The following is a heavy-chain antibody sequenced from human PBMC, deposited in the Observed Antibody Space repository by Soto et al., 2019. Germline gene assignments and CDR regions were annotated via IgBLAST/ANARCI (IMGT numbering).Heavy chain of an antibody. CDR1: GGSISSSSYY. Sequence: SETLSLTCTVSGGSISSSSYYWGWIRQPPGKGLEWIGSIYNSGYTYYKPSLKRKVTISVETSKKQLSLKLNSVTAADTAVYYCARHNGPLYVGYYYDMDVWGQGTTVT. D-gene: IGHD3-16*01. CDR2: IYNSGYT. J-gene: IGHJ6*02. CDR3: ARHNGPLYVGYYYDMDV. V-gene: IGHV4-39*01.